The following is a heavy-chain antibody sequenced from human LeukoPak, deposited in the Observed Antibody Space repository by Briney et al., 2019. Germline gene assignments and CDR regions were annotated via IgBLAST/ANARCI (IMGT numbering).Heavy chain of an antibody. CDR2: ISSSSSTI. J-gene: IGHJ4*02. Sequence: GGSLRLSCAASGFTFSSYSMNWVRQAPGKGLEWVSYISSSSSTIYYAGSVKGRFTISRDNAKNSLYLQMNSLRDEDTAVYYCARVGCSSTSCYVLDYWGQGTLVTVSS. V-gene: IGHV3-48*02. CDR3: ARVGCSSTSCYVLDY. CDR1: GFTFSSYS. D-gene: IGHD2-2*01.